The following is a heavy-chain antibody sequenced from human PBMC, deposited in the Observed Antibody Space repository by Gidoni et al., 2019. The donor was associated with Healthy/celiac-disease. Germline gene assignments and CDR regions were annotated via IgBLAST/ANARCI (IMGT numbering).Heavy chain of an antibody. CDR2: ISSSSSYI. CDR1: GFTSSSYS. Sequence: EVQLVESGGGLVKPGGSLRLSCAASGFTSSSYSMNWVRQAPGKCLEWVSSISSSSSYIYYADSVKGRFTISRDNAKNSLYLQMNSLRAEDTAVYYCAGDTAMVTDAFDIWGQGTMVTVSS. D-gene: IGHD5-18*01. J-gene: IGHJ3*02. CDR3: AGDTAMVTDAFDI. V-gene: IGHV3-21*01.